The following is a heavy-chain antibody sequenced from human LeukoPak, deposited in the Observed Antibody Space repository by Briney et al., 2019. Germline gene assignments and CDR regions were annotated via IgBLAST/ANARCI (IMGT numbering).Heavy chain of an antibody. CDR1: GYTFTGYY. CDR2: INPNSGGT. J-gene: IGHJ4*02. Sequence: ASVKVSCKASGYTFTGYYMHWVRQAPGQGLEWMGWINPNSGGTNYAQKFQGRVTMTRDMSISTAYMELSRLRSDDTAVYYCAMLRLGELSPVDYWGQGTLVTVSS. CDR3: AMLRLGELSPVDY. V-gene: IGHV1-2*02. D-gene: IGHD3-16*02.